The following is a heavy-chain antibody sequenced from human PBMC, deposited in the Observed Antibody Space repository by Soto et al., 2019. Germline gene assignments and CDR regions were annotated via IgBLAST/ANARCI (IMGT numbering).Heavy chain of an antibody. D-gene: IGHD3-3*01. CDR2: IGGSGVST. J-gene: IGHJ6*02. V-gene: IGHV3-23*01. CDR1: GCTFGSYA. Sequence: GVLSLSCAASGCTFGSYAMTWVRQAPGKGLEWVTGIGGSGVSTYFADDVRGRFTVSRDNSKNTMYLHMNSLRAEDTARYYCAKLFYDFWSGSGYGMDVWGPGNTVTVSS. CDR3: AKLFYDFWSGSGYGMDV.